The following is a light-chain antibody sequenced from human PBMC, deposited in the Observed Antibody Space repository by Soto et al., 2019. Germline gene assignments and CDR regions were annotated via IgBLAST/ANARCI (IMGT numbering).Light chain of an antibody. V-gene: IGKV1-17*01. Sequence: DIHMTQSPSSLSASVGHRVTITCRASQGIRNDLGWYKRKPGKAPKCLIYATSSLRSGVPSRFSGSGSGTEFTLTISSMKPEDFATYYCQQLNSYPHFGPGTKVDIK. CDR1: QGIRND. CDR2: ATS. J-gene: IGKJ3*01. CDR3: QQLNSYPH.